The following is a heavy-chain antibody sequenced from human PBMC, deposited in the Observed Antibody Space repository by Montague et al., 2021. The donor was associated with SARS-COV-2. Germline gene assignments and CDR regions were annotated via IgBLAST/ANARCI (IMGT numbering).Heavy chain of an antibody. D-gene: IGHD2-15*01. J-gene: IGHJ5*02. Sequence: SETLSLTCSVSGDSITPYGDSIGGYFWSWIRQPAGKGLEWIGRIYANGNFDYNPSLNSRVSMSMDTSKQEFSMRLISVTAADTAVYYCARDACYFGPGREKHGACDPWGQGSLVTVSS. CDR3: ARDACYFGPGREKHGACDP. CDR2: IYANGNF. CDR1: GDSITPYGDSIGGYF. V-gene: IGHV4-4*07.